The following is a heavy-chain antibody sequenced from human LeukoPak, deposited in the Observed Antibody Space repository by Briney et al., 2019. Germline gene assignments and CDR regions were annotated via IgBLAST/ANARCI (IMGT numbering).Heavy chain of an antibody. V-gene: IGHV1-18*01. CDR2: ISAYNGNT. J-gene: IGHJ4*02. D-gene: IGHD2-15*01. CDR3: ARGPIRPRDIVVVVAATMEYYFDY. CDR1: GYTFTSYG. Sequence: ASVKVSCKASGYTFTSYGISWVRQAPGQGLGWMGWISAYNGNTNYAQKLQGRVTMTTDTSTSTAYMELRSLRSDDTAVYYCARGPIRPRDIVVVVAATMEYYFDYWGQGTLVTVSS.